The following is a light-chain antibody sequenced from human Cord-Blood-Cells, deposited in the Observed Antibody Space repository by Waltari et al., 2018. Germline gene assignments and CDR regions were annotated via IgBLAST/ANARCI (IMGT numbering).Light chain of an antibody. V-gene: IGLV2-14*01. CDR3: SSYTSSSTLV. CDR2: DVS. Sequence: QSALTQPASVSGSPGQSSTTSRPGPSSDAGGYNYVPWYQQHPGKAPKLMIYDVSKRPSGVSNRFSGSKSGNTASLTISGLQAEDEADYYCSSYTSSSTLVFGGGTKLTVL. J-gene: IGLJ2*01. CDR1: SSDAGGYNY.